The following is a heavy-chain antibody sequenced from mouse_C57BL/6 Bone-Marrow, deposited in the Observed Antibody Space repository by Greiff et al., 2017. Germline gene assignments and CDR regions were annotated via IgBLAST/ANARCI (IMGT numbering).Heavy chain of an antibody. V-gene: IGHV1-72*01. D-gene: IGHD2-1*01. J-gene: IGHJ1*03. Sequence: QVQLQQPGAELVKPGASVKLSCKASGYTFTSYWMHWVKQRPGRGLEWIGRIDPNSGGTKYNAKFKSKATLTVDKPSSTAYMQLRSLTSEDAAVLYCGHGNYFYWYVAVWGRGTTVTVSS. CDR2: IDPNSGGT. CDR3: GHGNYFYWYVAV. CDR1: GYTFTSYW.